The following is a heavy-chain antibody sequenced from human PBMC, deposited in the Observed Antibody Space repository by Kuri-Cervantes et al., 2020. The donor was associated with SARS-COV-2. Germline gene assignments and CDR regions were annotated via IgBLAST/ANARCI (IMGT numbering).Heavy chain of an antibody. CDR1: GGSISSYY. CDR2: IYYSGST. J-gene: IGHJ4*02. D-gene: IGHD6-13*01. Sequence: SETLSLTCTVSGGSISSYYWSWLRQPPGKGLEWIGYIYYSGSTNCNPSLKSRVTISVDTSKNQFSLKLKSVTAADTAVYYCARTKMKYSSSWYVDYWGQGTLVTVSS. V-gene: IGHV4-59*08. CDR3: ARTKMKYSSSWYVDY.